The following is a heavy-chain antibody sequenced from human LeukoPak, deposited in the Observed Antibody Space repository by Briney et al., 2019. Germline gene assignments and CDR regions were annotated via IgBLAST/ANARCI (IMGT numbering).Heavy chain of an antibody. J-gene: IGHJ4*02. CDR2: INWNGGST. Sequence: PGGSLRLSCAASGFTFHDYGMSWVRQAPGKGLEWVSGINWNGGSTGYADSVKGRFTISRDNAKNSLYLQMNSLRAEDTALYYCARDWEYCGGDCYWDYWGQGTLVTVSS. CDR1: GFTFHDYG. CDR3: ARDWEYCGGDCYWDY. D-gene: IGHD2-21*02. V-gene: IGHV3-20*04.